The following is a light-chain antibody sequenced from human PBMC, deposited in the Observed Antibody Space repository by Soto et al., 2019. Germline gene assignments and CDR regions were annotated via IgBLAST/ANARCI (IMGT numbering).Light chain of an antibody. CDR3: CSYAGNDNFYV. CDR2: EFS. Sequence: QSALTQPPSASGSPGQSVTISCTGTSSDVGGYNYVSWYQQHPGKAPKLMIYEFSRRPSGVPDRFSGSRSANTAFLTVSGLQAEDEADYYCCSYAGNDNFYVFGTGTRSPS. CDR1: SSDVGGYNY. V-gene: IGLV2-8*01. J-gene: IGLJ1*01.